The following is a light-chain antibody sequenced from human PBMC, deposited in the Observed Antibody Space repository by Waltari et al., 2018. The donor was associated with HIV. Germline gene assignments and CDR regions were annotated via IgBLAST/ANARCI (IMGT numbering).Light chain of an antibody. CDR1: QTVNNY. V-gene: IGKV1-39*01. Sequence: DIQMTQSPSYLSAYIGDTVIITCRAGQTVNNYLNWYQQTPGKAPKLLIYGASTLQRGVPSRFSGSGSGTDFTLTITGLQPDDYGTYYCQQSHSGPRTFGQGTKVEMK. CDR2: GAS. J-gene: IGKJ1*01. CDR3: QQSHSGPRT.